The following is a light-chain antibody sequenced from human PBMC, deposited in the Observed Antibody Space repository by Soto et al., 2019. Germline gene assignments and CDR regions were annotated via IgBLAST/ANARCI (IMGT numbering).Light chain of an antibody. CDR1: KLGDKY. J-gene: IGLJ2*01. V-gene: IGLV3-1*01. CDR2: QDS. Sequence: SSDLTQPPSVSVSPGQTASITCSGDKLGDKYACWYQQKPGQSPVLVIYQDSKRPSGIPERFSGSNSGNTATLTISGTQAMDEADYYCQAWDSSTGEVFGGGTKVTVL. CDR3: QAWDSSTGEV.